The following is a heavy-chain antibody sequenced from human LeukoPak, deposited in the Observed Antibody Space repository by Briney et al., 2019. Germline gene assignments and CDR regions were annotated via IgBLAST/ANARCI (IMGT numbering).Heavy chain of an antibody. CDR2: INPNSGGT. CDR3: ARDCSSTSCYIYYYGMDV. D-gene: IGHD2-2*02. Sequence: ASVKVSCKASGYTFTGYYMHWVRQAPGQGLEWMGWINPNSGGTNYAQKLQGRVTMTTDTSTSTAYMELRSLRSDDTAVYYCARDCSSTSCYIYYYGMDVWGQGTTVTVSS. V-gene: IGHV1-2*02. J-gene: IGHJ6*02. CDR1: GYTFTGYY.